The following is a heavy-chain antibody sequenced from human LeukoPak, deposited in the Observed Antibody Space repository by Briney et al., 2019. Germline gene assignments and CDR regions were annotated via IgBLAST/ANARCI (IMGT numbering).Heavy chain of an antibody. CDR2: IYYSGNT. J-gene: IGHJ4*02. D-gene: IGHD1-26*01. CDR3: ATPNSGRFYYLDY. CDR1: GGSISSYY. Sequence: SETLSLTCTVSGGSISSYYWSWIRQPPGKGLEWIGFIYYSGNTNYNPSLKSRVTISVDTSKNQVSLSLSSMTAADTADYYCATPNSGRFYYLDYWGQGILVTVSS. V-gene: IGHV4-59*08.